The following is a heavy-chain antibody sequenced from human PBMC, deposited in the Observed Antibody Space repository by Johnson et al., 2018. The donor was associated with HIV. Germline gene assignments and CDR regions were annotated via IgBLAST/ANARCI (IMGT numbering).Heavy chain of an antibody. J-gene: IGHJ3*02. CDR3: ARHPGYTYGFNAYDI. D-gene: IGHD5-18*01. V-gene: IGHV3-NL1*01. Sequence: QMQLVESGGGVVQPGRSLRLSCAASGFTFNDYGMHWVRQAPGKGLEWVAVIYSGGSTYYADSVKGRFTISRDNSRNTLYLQMNSLRAEDTALDYCARHPGYTYGFNAYDIWGQGTMVTVSS. CDR2: IYSGGST. CDR1: GFTFNDYG.